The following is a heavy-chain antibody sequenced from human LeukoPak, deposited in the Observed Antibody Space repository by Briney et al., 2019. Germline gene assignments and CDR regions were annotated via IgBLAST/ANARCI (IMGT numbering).Heavy chain of an antibody. CDR2: INAGNGNT. CDR3: ARTGPYYDFWSGYYRDKYYFDY. Sequence: ASVKVSCKASGYTFTSYAMHWVRQAPGQRLEWMGWINAGNGNTKYSQKFQGRVTITRDTSASTAYMELSSLRSEDTAVYYCARTGPYYDFWSGYYRDKYYFDYWGQGTLVTVSS. CDR1: GYTFTSYA. D-gene: IGHD3-3*01. J-gene: IGHJ4*02. V-gene: IGHV1-3*01.